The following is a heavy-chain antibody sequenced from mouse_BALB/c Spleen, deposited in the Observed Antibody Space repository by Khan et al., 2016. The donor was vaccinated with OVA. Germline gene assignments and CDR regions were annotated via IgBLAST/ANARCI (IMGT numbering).Heavy chain of an antibody. D-gene: IGHD3-3*01. V-gene: IGHV1-76*01. J-gene: IGHJ2*01. CDR3: AREEAVYHFDH. CDR1: GYIFTSYW. Sequence: QVQLKQSGAELVRPGASVKLSCKTSGYIFTSYWIHWVKQRSGQGLEWLARIYPGTDNSYYNEKFKDKATLTADKSSSTAYMQLSSLKSEDSDVYFCAREEAVYHFDHWGQGTTLTVSS. CDR2: IYPGTDNS.